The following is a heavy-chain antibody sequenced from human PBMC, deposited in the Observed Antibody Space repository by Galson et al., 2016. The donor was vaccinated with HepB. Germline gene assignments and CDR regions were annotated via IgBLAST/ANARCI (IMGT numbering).Heavy chain of an antibody. CDR3: ARVVAVAGNVDY. J-gene: IGHJ4*02. D-gene: IGHD6-19*01. CDR2: INHSGST. Sequence: SETLSLTCAVYGGSFSGYYWSWIRQPPGKGLEWIGEINHSGSTNYNPSLKSRVTIAVDTSKNQFSLKLSSVTAADTAVYYCARVVAVAGNVDYWGQGTLVTVSS. CDR1: GGSFSGYY. V-gene: IGHV4-34*01.